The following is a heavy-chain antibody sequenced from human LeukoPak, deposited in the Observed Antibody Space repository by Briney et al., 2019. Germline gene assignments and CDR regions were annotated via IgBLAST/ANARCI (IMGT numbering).Heavy chain of an antibody. D-gene: IGHD5-12*01. CDR3: ARVASGIDAFDI. CDR2: ISAYNGDT. V-gene: IGHV1-18*01. J-gene: IGHJ3*02. Sequence: ASVKVSCKASGYTFTSYGISWVRQAPGQGLEWMGWISAYNGDTNYAQKLQGRVTMTTDTSTSTAYMELRSLRSDDTAVYYCARVASGIDAFDIWGQGTMVTVSS. CDR1: GYTFTSYG.